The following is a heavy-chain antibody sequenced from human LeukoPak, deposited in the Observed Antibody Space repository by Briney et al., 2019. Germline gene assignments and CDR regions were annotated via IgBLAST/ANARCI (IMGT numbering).Heavy chain of an antibody. V-gene: IGHV3-64D*06. CDR2: ISSNGGST. CDR1: GFTFSNYA. Sequence: GGSLRLSCSASGFTFSNYAMHWVRQAPGQGLEYVSAISSNGGSTYYADSVKGRFTISRDNSKSTLYLQMSSLRPEDTAVYYCVGKGSYFDYWGQGTLVTVSS. D-gene: IGHD3-10*01. CDR3: VGKGSYFDY. J-gene: IGHJ4*02.